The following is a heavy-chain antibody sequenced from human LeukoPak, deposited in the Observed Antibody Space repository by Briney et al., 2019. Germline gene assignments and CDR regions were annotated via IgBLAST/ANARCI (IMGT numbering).Heavy chain of an antibody. D-gene: IGHD2-2*01. Sequence: SETLSLTCTVSGGSISSSSYYWGWIRQPPGKGLEWIGSIYYSGSTYYNPSLKSRVTISVDTSKNQFSLKLSSVTAADTAVYYCARQRHSEIVVVPAAMGPYYYYMDVWGKGTTVTVSS. CDR1: GGSISSSSYY. V-gene: IGHV4-39*01. CDR3: ARQRHSEIVVVPAAMGPYYYYMDV. CDR2: IYYSGST. J-gene: IGHJ6*03.